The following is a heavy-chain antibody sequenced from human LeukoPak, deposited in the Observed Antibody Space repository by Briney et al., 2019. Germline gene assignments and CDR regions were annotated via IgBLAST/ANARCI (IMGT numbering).Heavy chain of an antibody. CDR3: ARGGPATFGGVIVDWYFDY. J-gene: IGHJ4*02. CDR2: ISYDGSNK. V-gene: IGHV3-30-3*01. D-gene: IGHD3-16*02. Sequence: GGSLRLPCAASGFTFSGYPIHWVRQAPGKGLEWVAVISYDGSNKYYADSVKGRFTISRDNSKNTLYLQMNSLRAEDTAVYYCARGGPATFGGVIVDWYFDYWGQGTLVTVSS. CDR1: GFTFSGYP.